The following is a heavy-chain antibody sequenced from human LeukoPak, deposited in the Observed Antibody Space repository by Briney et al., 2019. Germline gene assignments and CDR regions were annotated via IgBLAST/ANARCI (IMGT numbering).Heavy chain of an antibody. J-gene: IGHJ6*03. CDR1: GDSMGNYY. V-gene: IGHV4-4*07. Sequence: SETLSLTCTVSGDSMGNYYWNWLRQPAEKGLEWIGRIRSDGTTYANPSLESAVTMSVDTSNNHISLRLSSATAADTAVYYCARSTGFYTTYYMDVWGKGTTVTVSS. D-gene: IGHD3-22*01. CDR3: ARSTGFYTTYYMDV. CDR2: IRSDGTT.